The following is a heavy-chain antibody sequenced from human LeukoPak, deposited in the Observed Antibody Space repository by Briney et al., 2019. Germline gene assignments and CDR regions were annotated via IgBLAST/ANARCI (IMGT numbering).Heavy chain of an antibody. CDR2: IWYDGSNK. Sequence: PGRSLRLSCAASGFTFSSYGMHWVRQAPGKGLEWVAVIWYDGSNKYYADSVKSRFTISRDNSKNTLYLQMNSLRAEDTAVYYCARGGYYDILTGYLDYWGQGTLVTVSS. J-gene: IGHJ4*02. CDR1: GFTFSSYG. CDR3: ARGGYYDILTGYLDY. D-gene: IGHD3-9*01. V-gene: IGHV3-33*01.